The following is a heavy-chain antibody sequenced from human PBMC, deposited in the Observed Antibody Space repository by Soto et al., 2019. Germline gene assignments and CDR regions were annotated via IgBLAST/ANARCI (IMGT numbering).Heavy chain of an antibody. D-gene: IGHD1-1*01. CDR1: GFAFSSYS. CDR3: ATSLGNHWTDYYFYS. J-gene: IGHJ4*02. CDR2: ISGTGYSR. Sequence: EVQLLESGGELVQPGGSLRLSCAASGFAFSSYSLSWVRRAPGKGLEWVSGISGTGYSRYYIDYVKGRFTIYRDNSKNTLYLQMNSLRVEDTAVYYCATSLGNHWTDYYFYSWGQGTLVTVSS. V-gene: IGHV3-23*01.